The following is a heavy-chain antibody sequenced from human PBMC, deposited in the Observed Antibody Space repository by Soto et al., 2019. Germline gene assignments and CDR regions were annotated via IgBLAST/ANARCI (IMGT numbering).Heavy chain of an antibody. V-gene: IGHV3-23*01. D-gene: IGHD3-10*01. CDR1: GFSFSNYG. CDR3: AKDAFPHYYGSGSYYNPYYFDY. CDR2: ISGSGRST. Sequence: GGSLRLSCAASGFSFSNYGMSWVRQAPGKGLEWVSVISGSGRSTYYVDTVKGRFSISRDNSKDTVYLQMNSLRAEDTAVYYCAKDAFPHYYGSGSYYNPYYFDYWGQGTLVTVPQ. J-gene: IGHJ4*02.